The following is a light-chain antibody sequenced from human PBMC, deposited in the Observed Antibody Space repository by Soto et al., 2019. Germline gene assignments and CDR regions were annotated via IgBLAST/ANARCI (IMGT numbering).Light chain of an antibody. CDR3: CSYAGSSTSYV. Sequence: QSVLTQPASVSGSPGQAITISCTGTSSDVGSYNLVSWYQQHPGKAPKLLIYEVTKRPSGVSNRFSGSKSGNTASLTISGLQAEDEADYSCCSYAGSSTSYVFGPGTKVNVL. CDR1: SSDVGSYNL. V-gene: IGLV2-23*02. J-gene: IGLJ1*01. CDR2: EVT.